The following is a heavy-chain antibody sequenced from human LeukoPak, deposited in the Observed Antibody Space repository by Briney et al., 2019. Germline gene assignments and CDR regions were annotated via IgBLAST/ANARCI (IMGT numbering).Heavy chain of an antibody. CDR1: GYTFTGYY. D-gene: IGHD6-13*01. CDR2: INPNSGGT. Sequence: GASVKVSCKASGYTFTGYYMHWVRQAPGQGLEWMGWINPNSGGTNYAQKFQGRVTMTRDTSISTAYMELSRLRSDDTAVYYCARDQGYSSSWYDSDAFDIWGQGTMVTVSS. J-gene: IGHJ3*02. V-gene: IGHV1-2*02. CDR3: ARDQGYSSSWYDSDAFDI.